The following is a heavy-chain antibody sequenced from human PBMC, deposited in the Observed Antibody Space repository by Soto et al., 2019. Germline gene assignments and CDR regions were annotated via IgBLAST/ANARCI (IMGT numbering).Heavy chain of an antibody. D-gene: IGHD1-26*01. Sequence: EVQLVESGGGLVQPGGSLRLSCGVSEFTFSSYSMNWVRQAPGKGLEWLSYICSRSQTIFYADSVKGRFTISRDNAKNALDLQMDSLRDEDTAVYFCAREDIMGTRSFDYWGRGTLVTVSS. CDR3: AREDIMGTRSFDY. CDR1: EFTFSSYS. J-gene: IGHJ4*02. V-gene: IGHV3-48*02. CDR2: ICSRSQTI.